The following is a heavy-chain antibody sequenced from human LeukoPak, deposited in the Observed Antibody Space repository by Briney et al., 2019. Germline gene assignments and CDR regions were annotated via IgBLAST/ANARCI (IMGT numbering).Heavy chain of an antibody. D-gene: IGHD5-24*01. J-gene: IGHJ4*02. V-gene: IGHV3-30*01. CDR1: EFTFSHFA. CDR3: TRDAYNFNDFDY. CDR2: VSSHGNDG. Sequence: GRSLRLSCAVSEFTFSHFAMHWVRQAPGKGLPWVAVVSSHGNDGYYADSVKGRFTISRDNSKNTLYLKIDSLRAEDTAIYYCTRDAYNFNDFDYWGQGTLVTVSS.